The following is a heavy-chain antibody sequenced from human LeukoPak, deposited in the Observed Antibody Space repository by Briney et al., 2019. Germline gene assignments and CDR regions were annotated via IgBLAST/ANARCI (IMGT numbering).Heavy chain of an antibody. CDR3: ARASGSHWGFDP. Sequence: PSETLSLTCAVYGGSFSGYYWSWIRQPPGKGLEWIGEISHSGSTNYNPSLKSRVTISVDTSKNQFSLKLSSVTAADTAVYYSARASGSHWGFDPWGQGTLVTVSS. CDR1: GGSFSGYY. J-gene: IGHJ5*02. V-gene: IGHV4-34*01. CDR2: ISHSGST. D-gene: IGHD1-26*01.